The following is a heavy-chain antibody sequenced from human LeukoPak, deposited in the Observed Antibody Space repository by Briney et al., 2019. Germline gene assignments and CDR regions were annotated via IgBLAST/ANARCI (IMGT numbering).Heavy chain of an antibody. CDR2: IAVGSGNT. J-gene: IGHJ5*02. V-gene: IGHV1-58*02. D-gene: IGHD3-10*01. CDR3: AAVPRGSGSTPMFDP. CDR1: GFTFTSSA. Sequence: SVKVSCKASGFTFTSSAMQWVRQARGQRLEWIGWIAVGSGNTNYAQRFQERVTITRDMSTSTAYMELSSLRSEDTAVYYCAAVPRGSGSTPMFDPWGQGTLVTVSS.